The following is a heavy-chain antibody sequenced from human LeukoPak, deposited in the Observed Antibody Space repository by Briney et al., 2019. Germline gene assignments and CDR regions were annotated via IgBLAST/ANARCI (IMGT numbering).Heavy chain of an antibody. CDR3: ARGTGTTGHYYYYYMDV. CDR1: GGSFSGYY. J-gene: IGHJ6*03. V-gene: IGHV4-34*01. D-gene: IGHD1-7*01. CDR2: INHSGST. Sequence: PSATLSLTCAVYGGSFSGYYWSWVRQPPGKGLEWIRQINHSGSTNYNPFIKSRITISVDTSKNQFFLKLSSVTAADTAVYYCARGTGTTGHYYYYYMDVWGKGTTVTVSS.